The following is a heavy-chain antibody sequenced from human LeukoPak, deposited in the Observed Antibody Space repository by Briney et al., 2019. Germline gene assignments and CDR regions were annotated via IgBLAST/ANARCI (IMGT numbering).Heavy chain of an antibody. CDR3: ARSYYYDSSGTYAFDI. Sequence: RGSLRLSCAASGFTFSSYEMNWVRQAPGKGLEWVSYISSSGSTIYYADSVKGRFTISRDNAKNSLYLQMNSLRAEDTAVYYCARSYYYDSSGTYAFDIWGQGTMVTVSS. CDR2: ISSSGSTI. CDR1: GFTFSSYE. D-gene: IGHD3-22*01. V-gene: IGHV3-48*03. J-gene: IGHJ3*02.